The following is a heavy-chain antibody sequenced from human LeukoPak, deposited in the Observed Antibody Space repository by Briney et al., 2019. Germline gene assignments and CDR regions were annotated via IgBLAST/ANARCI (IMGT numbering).Heavy chain of an antibody. CDR2: ISSSGLNT. J-gene: IGHJ4*02. D-gene: IGHD2-21*01. V-gene: IGHV3-23*01. CDR1: GFNFGDAG. CDR3: VKDIPCSY. Sequence: PGGSLRLSCAASGFNFGDAGMTWVRQVPGKGLQWVSLISSSGLNTYYADSVKGRFSLSRDNSKNTLDLQMNSLRADDTAVYYCVKDIPCSYWGQGTPVIVSS.